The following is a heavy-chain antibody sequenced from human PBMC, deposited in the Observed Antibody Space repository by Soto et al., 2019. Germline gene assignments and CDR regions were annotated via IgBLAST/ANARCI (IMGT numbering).Heavy chain of an antibody. CDR3: AREEEATVSRSEAFDI. CDR1: GFNFSNYI. CDR2: ISGSGNYI. V-gene: IGHV3-21*01. Sequence: PGGSMIVSCAASGFNFSNYIMNWVRQTTGKGLEWVSSISGSGNYIYYADSMKGRFTISRDNAKNSLFLQMNSLRAEDTAMYYCAREEEATVSRSEAFDIWGQGTMVTVSS. J-gene: IGHJ3*02. D-gene: IGHD4-17*01.